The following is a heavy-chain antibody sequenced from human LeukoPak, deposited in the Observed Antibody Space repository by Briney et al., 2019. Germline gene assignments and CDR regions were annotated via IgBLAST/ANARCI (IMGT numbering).Heavy chain of an antibody. CDR2: ISGSGGST. CDR1: GFTFSSYA. J-gene: IGHJ4*02. CDR3: SRLRGYSSGYNVY. V-gene: IGHV3-23*01. Sequence: GGSLRLSCAASGFTFSSYAMSWVRQAPGKGLEWVSAISGSGGSTYYADSVKGRFTISRDNSKNTLYLQMNSLRAEDTAVYYCSRLRGYSSGYNVYWGQGTLVTVSS. D-gene: IGHD5-18*01.